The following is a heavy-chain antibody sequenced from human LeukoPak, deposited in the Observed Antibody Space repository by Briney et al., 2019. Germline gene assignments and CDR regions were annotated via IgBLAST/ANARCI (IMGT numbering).Heavy chain of an antibody. CDR3: AKHSGVDY. V-gene: IGHV3-30*18. CDR2: ISYDGSNK. D-gene: IGHD3-10*01. J-gene: IGHJ4*02. CDR1: GFTFSSYG. Sequence: GGSLRLSCAASGFTFSSYGMHWVRQAPGKGLEWVAVISYDGSNKYYADSVKGRFTISRDNSKNTLYLQMNSLRAEDTAVYYCAKHSGVDYWGQGTLVTVPS.